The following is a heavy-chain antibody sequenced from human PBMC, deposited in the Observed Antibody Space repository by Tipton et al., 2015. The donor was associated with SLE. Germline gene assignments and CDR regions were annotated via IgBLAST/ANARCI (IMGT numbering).Heavy chain of an antibody. CDR2: ISSSSSYI. CDR1: GFTFSSYA. Sequence: SLRLSCAASGFTFSSYAMHWVRQAPGKGLEWVSFISSSSSYIYYADSVKGRFTISRDNTKNSLYLQMNSLRVEDTAVYYCARVDGGPVPDWFDPWGQGTLVTVSS. D-gene: IGHD2-2*01. V-gene: IGHV3-21*03. CDR3: ARVDGGPVPDWFDP. J-gene: IGHJ5*02.